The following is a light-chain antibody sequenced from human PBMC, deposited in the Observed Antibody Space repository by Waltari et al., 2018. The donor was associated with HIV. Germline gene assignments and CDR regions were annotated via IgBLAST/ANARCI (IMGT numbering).Light chain of an antibody. V-gene: IGLV1-51*01. CDR3: GTWDSGLSAEV. CDR1: RSNVGNNY. Sequence: QSVLTQPPSVSAAPGQKVTISCSGSRSNVGNNYVSWYQQLPGTAPKLLIYDSNKRPSGIPDRFSGSKSGTSATLGITGLQTGDEADYYCGTWDSGLSAEVFGGGTKVTVL. CDR2: DSN. J-gene: IGLJ3*02.